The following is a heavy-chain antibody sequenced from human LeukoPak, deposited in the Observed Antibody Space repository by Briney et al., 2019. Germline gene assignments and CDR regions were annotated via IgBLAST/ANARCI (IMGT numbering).Heavy chain of an antibody. Sequence: ASETLSLTCTVSGGSINGYYWSWIRQPPGKGLEWIGYIYYSGSTNYNPSLKSRVTISVDTSKNQFSLKLSSVTAADTAVYYCARHTPGGDPLRFLSPWGQGTLVTVSS. CDR2: IYYSGST. CDR1: GGSINGYY. J-gene: IGHJ4*02. V-gene: IGHV4-59*08. CDR3: ARHTPGGDPLRFLSP. D-gene: IGHD3-3*01.